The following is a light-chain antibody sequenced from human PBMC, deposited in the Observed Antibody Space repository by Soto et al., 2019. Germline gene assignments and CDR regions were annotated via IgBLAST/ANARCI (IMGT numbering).Light chain of an antibody. CDR3: QQSSNWPPWT. V-gene: IGKV3-11*01. J-gene: IGKJ1*01. CDR2: DAS. Sequence: EIVLTQSPATLSLSPGERATFSCKASQSVGTSLAWFQQKPGQAPRLLIYDASVRATGIPARFSGSGSGTDFTLAISRLQTEDIALDYCQQSSNWPPWTFGRGPRVEI. CDR1: QSVGTS.